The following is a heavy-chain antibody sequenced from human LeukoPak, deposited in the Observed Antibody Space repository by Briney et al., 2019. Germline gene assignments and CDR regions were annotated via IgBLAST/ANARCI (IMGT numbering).Heavy chain of an antibody. D-gene: IGHD4-17*01. Sequence: GGSLRLSCAASGFIFSNYWMSWVRQAPGKGLEWVSGISWNSGSIGYADSVKGRFTISRDNAKNSLYLQMNSLRAEDTALYYCAKMGYGDYYYYMDVWGKGTTVTVSS. CDR2: ISWNSGSI. J-gene: IGHJ6*03. CDR1: GFIFSNYW. V-gene: IGHV3-9*01. CDR3: AKMGYGDYYYYMDV.